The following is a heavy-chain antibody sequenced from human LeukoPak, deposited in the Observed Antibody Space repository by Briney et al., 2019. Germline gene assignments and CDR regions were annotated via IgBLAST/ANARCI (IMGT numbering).Heavy chain of an antibody. D-gene: IGHD6-13*01. V-gene: IGHV4-34*01. CDR1: GGSFSGYY. Sequence: SETLSLTCAVYGGSFSGYYWSWLRQPPGKGLEWIGEINHSGSTNYNPSLKSRVTISVDTSKNQFSLKLSSVTAADTAVYYCARRSSSWYWDYFDYWGQGTLVTVSS. CDR3: ARRSSSWYWDYFDY. CDR2: INHSGST. J-gene: IGHJ4*02.